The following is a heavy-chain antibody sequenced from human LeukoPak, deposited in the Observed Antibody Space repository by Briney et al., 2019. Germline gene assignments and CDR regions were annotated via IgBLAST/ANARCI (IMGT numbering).Heavy chain of an antibody. CDR1: GGSVNGGSSY. CDR2: INYSGGT. V-gene: IGHV4-61*01. CDR3: ARGIRGYSYTFDY. Sequence: SETLSLTCTVSGGSVNGGSSYWSWIRQSPGKGLEWIAYINYSGGTNFNPSLKSRVTISIDTSKNQFSLKLSSVTAADTAVYYCARGIRGYSYTFDYWGQGTLVTVSS. D-gene: IGHD5-18*01. J-gene: IGHJ4*02.